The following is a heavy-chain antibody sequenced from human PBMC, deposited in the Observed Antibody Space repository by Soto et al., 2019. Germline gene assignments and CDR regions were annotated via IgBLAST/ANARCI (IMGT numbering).Heavy chain of an antibody. Sequence: QVQLQESGPGLVKPSQTLSLTCSVSGASTVSHYHWTWIRQPPRKGLQWMGYIFNSGTTFYNPPLTSRLSISMDTSGNHFSLELRSVTAADTAVYYCALALGPTTGLDYWGQGTLVTVAS. D-gene: IGHD1-26*01. CDR2: IFNSGTT. J-gene: IGHJ4*02. CDR3: ALALGPTTGLDY. V-gene: IGHV4-31*02. CDR1: GASTVSHYH.